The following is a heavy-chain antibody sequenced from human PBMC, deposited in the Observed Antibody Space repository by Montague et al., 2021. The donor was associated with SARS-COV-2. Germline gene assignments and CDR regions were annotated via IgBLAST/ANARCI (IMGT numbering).Heavy chain of an antibody. Sequence: SETLSLTCTVSGGSISSYYWSWIRQPPGKGLEWIGYIYYSGSTNYNPSLKSRVTISVDTSKNQFSLKLSSVTAADTAVYYCARHDNLVQGVLPAEDAFDIWGQGTMVTVSS. D-gene: IGHD3-10*01. CDR1: GGSISSYY. J-gene: IGHJ3*02. CDR3: ARHDNLVQGVLPAEDAFDI. CDR2: IYYSGST. V-gene: IGHV4-59*08.